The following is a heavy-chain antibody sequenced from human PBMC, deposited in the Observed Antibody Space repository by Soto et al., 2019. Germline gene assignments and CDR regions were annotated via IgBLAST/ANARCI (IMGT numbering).Heavy chain of an antibody. CDR2: INPSGGST. J-gene: IGHJ3*01. Sequence: ASVKVSCKASTYSFTSYYMHWVRQAPGQGLEWMGVINPSGGSTSFAQKFQGRVTMTRDTSTSTVYMELSSLRSEDTAVYYCAREYYYGSGSYGEAFDAWSRGTMVTVSS. CDR1: TYSFTSYY. V-gene: IGHV1-46*01. CDR3: AREYYYGSGSYGEAFDA. D-gene: IGHD3-10*01.